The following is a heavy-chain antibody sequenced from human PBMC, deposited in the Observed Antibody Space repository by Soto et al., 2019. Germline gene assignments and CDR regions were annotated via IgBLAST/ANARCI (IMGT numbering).Heavy chain of an antibody. D-gene: IGHD2-2*01. CDR3: AKESTSGTTLDY. V-gene: IGHV3-23*01. CDR1: GLTFSSYV. J-gene: IGHJ4*02. CDR2: ITGSGVST. Sequence: GGSLRLSCAASGLTFSSYVMTWVRQAPGKGLEWVSAITGSGVSTYYADSVKGRFTISRDNSRNTLYLQMNSLRAEDTAVFYCAKESTSGTTLDYWGQGTLVTFSS.